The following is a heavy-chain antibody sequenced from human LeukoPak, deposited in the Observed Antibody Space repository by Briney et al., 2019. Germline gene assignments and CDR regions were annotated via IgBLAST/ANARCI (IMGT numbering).Heavy chain of an antibody. CDR3: ARPSPLNLGSGWPYYFDY. J-gene: IGHJ4*02. CDR1: GYTFTSYG. D-gene: IGHD6-19*01. CDR2: ISAYNGNT. V-gene: IGHV1-18*01. Sequence: ASVKVSCKASGYTFTSYGISWVRQAPGQGLEWKGWISAYNGNTNYAQKLQGRVTMTTDTSTSTAYMELSSLRSEDTAVYYCARPSPLNLGSGWPYYFDYWGQGTLVTVSS.